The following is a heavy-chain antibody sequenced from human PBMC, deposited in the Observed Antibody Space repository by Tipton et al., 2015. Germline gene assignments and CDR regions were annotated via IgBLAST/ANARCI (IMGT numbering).Heavy chain of an antibody. Sequence: QLVQSGAEVKKPGESLKISCKSSGYSFSTYWIAWVRQMPGKGLEWMGIIQPGDSQTRYSPSFQGQVTVSADKSISTAYLHWSSLKASDTAMYYCARRLPYFEWSKVYYFDYWGQGSPVTVSP. V-gene: IGHV5-51*01. CDR1: GYSFSTYW. CDR2: IQPGDSQT. CDR3: ARRLPYFEWSKVYYFDY. J-gene: IGHJ4*02. D-gene: IGHD3-9*01.